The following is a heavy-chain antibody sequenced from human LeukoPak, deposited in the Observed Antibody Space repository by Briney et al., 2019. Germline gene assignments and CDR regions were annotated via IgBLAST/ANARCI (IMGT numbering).Heavy chain of an antibody. J-gene: IGHJ4*02. CDR2: IYYSGST. V-gene: IGHV4-59*01. CDR3: ARVQIGYSYGLFDY. D-gene: IGHD5-18*01. CDR1: GGSISSYY. Sequence: PSETLSLTCTVSGGSISSYYWSWIRQPPGKGLEWIGYIYYSGSTNYNPSLKTRVTISVHTSKSQFSLKLSSVTAADTVVYYCARVQIGYSYGLFDYWGQGTLVTVSS.